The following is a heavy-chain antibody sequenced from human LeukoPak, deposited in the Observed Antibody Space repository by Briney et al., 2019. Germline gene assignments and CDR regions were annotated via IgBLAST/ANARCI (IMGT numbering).Heavy chain of an antibody. CDR1: GFTFSSYS. CDR3: ARDDPLSGGSCYSCAGWFDP. CDR2: ISSSSSYI. Sequence: GGSLRLSCAASGFTFSSYSMNWVRQAPGKGLEWVSSISSSSSYIYYADSVKGRFTISRDNAKNSLYLQMNSLRAEDTAVYYCARDDPLSGGSCYSCAGWFDPWGQGTLVTVSS. V-gene: IGHV3-21*01. D-gene: IGHD2-15*01. J-gene: IGHJ5*02.